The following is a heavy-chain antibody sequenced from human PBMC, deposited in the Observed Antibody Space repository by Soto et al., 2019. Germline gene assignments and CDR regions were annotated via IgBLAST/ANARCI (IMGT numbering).Heavy chain of an antibody. CDR1: GYTFTSYG. D-gene: IGHD2-21*02. V-gene: IGHV1-18*01. Sequence: ASVKVSCKASGYTFTSYGISWVRQAPGQGLEWMGWISAYNGNTNYAQKLQGRVTMTTDTSTSTAYMELRSLRSDDTAVYYCARDVGYCGGDCYPDYWGQGTLVTVSS. J-gene: IGHJ4*02. CDR2: ISAYNGNT. CDR3: ARDVGYCGGDCYPDY.